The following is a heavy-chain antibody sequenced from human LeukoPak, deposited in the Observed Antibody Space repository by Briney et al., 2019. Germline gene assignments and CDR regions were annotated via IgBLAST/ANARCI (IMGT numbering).Heavy chain of an antibody. CDR2: INPNSGGT. CDR3: ARATYSSSWYFDY. D-gene: IGHD6-13*01. V-gene: IGHV1-2*02. CDR1: GYTFTGYY. J-gene: IGHJ4*02. Sequence: ASVKVSCKASGYTFTGYYMHWARQAPGQGLEWMGWINPNSGGTNYAQKFQGRVTMTRDTSISTAYMELSRLRSDDTAVYYCARATYSSSWYFDYWGQGTLVTVSS.